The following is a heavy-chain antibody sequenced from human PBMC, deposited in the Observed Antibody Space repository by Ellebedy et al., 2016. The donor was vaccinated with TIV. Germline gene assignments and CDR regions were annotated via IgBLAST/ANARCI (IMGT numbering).Heavy chain of an antibody. D-gene: IGHD2-2*01. J-gene: IGHJ6*03. CDR1: GGSISSYY. Sequence: MPSETLSLTCTVSGGSISSYYWSWIRQPPGKGLEWIGYVYYSGSTDYNPSLKSRLTISVDTSKNQFSLKLNSVTAADTAMYYCARGGCSTTSSCGYYYYYMDVWGKGTTVTVSS. CDR3: ARGGCSTTSSCGYYYYYMDV. CDR2: VYYSGST. V-gene: IGHV4-59*01.